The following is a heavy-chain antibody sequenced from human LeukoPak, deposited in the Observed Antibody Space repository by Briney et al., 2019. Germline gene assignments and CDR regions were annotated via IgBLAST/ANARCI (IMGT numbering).Heavy chain of an antibody. J-gene: IGHJ4*02. D-gene: IGHD1-26*01. CDR3: ARWGLGPSFDY. V-gene: IGHV3-21*05. Sequence: GGSLRLSCAASGFSFTGYSMTWVRQAPGKGLEWISYISAGSDYIFYADSVKGRFTISRDNAKKSVSLQMNSLRADDTAVYYCARWGLGPSFDYWGQGNLVTVAS. CDR2: ISAGSDYI. CDR1: GFSFTGYS.